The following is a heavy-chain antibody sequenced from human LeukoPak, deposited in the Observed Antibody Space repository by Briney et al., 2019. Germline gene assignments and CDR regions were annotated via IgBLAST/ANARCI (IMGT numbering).Heavy chain of an antibody. CDR1: GFTFSSFA. CDR2: IGTSSANT. D-gene: IGHD3-9*01. V-gene: IGHV3-23*01. CDR3: ARDPPVLRYFDWLPQRDAFDV. Sequence: PGGSLRLSCAASGFTFSSFALSRIRQAPGKGLEWVSAIGTSSANTYYADSVKGRFTISRDNSQNTLYLQINNLRAEDTAVYYCARDPPVLRYFDWLPQRDAFDVWGQGTMVTVSS. J-gene: IGHJ3*01.